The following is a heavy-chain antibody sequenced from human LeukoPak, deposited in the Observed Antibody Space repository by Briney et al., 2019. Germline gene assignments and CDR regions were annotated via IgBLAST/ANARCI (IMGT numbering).Heavy chain of an antibody. V-gene: IGHV3-23*01. Sequence: GGSLRLSCAASGFSFNNHAMSWVRQAPGKGLEWVSAFSGGGGSTFYADSVKGRFTISRDNSKNTLYMEMNSPRAEDTAIYYCAKERGLYSGHDPFENWGQGTQVTVSS. D-gene: IGHD5-12*01. CDR2: FSGGGGST. CDR3: AKERGLYSGHDPFEN. J-gene: IGHJ4*02. CDR1: GFSFNNHA.